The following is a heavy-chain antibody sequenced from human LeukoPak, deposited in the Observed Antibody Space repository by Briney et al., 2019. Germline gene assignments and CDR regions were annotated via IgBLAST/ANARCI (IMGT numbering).Heavy chain of an antibody. CDR3: TRDLYDYVWGSYFAFDI. Sequence: PGGSLRLSCTASGFTFGDYAMSWVRQAPGKGLEWVGFIRSEPFGGTTEYAASVEGRFAVSRDDSKSIAYLQMNSLKTEDTAVYYCTRDLYDYVWGSYFAFDIWGQGTMVTVSS. V-gene: IGHV3-49*04. CDR2: IRSEPFGGTT. CDR1: GFTFGDYA. D-gene: IGHD3-16*01. J-gene: IGHJ3*02.